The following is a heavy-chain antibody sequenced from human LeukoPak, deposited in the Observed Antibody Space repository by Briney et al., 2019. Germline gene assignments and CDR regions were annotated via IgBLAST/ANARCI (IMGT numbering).Heavy chain of an antibody. J-gene: IGHJ6*02. V-gene: IGHV4-39*01. CDR3: ARQYSSSSWGLDV. CDR2: TYYSGNT. Sequence: KPSETLSLTCTVSGGSTSSTSYYWGWLRQPPGKGLEWIGITYYSGNTVFNPSLKSRVTIFVDTSKSQFSLNLSSVTAADTAVYYCARQYSSSSWGLDVWGQGTTVTVSS. CDR1: GGSTSSTSYY. D-gene: IGHD6-6*01.